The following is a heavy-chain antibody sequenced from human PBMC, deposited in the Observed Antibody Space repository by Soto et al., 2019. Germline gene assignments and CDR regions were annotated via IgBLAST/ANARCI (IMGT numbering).Heavy chain of an antibody. CDR2: INAGNGNT. V-gene: IGHV1-3*05. CDR1: GYTFTSYA. J-gene: IGHJ4*02. D-gene: IGHD2-21*02. CDR3: ARSIVVVTALDS. Sequence: QVQLVQSGAEEKKPGASVKVSCKASGYTFTSYAMHWVRQAPGQRLEWMGWINAGNGNTKYSQKFQGRVTITRDTSAGTADMELSSLRSENTAVDYCARSIVVVTALDSWGQGTLVTVSS.